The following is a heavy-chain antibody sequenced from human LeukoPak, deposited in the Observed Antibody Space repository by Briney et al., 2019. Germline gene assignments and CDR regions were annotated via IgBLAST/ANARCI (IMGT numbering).Heavy chain of an antibody. D-gene: IGHD6-6*01. CDR1: GGSISSYY. CDR2: IYTSGST. Sequence: SETLSLTCTVSGGSISSYYWSCIRQPAGKGLEWIGRIYTSGSTNYNPSLKSRVTMSVDTSKNQFSLKLSSVTAADTAVYYCARGMAARHAFDIWGQGTMVTVSS. CDR3: ARGMAARHAFDI. V-gene: IGHV4-4*07. J-gene: IGHJ3*02.